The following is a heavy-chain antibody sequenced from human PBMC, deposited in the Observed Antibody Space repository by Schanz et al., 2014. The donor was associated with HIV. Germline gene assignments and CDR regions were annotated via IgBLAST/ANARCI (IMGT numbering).Heavy chain of an antibody. Sequence: SVKGRFTISRDNANNSLYLQMNSLRAEDTAVYFCARETGGSGWYTLDYWGQGTLIAVSS. D-gene: IGHD6-19*01. V-gene: IGHV3-21*06. CDR3: ARETGGSGWYTLDY. J-gene: IGHJ4*02.